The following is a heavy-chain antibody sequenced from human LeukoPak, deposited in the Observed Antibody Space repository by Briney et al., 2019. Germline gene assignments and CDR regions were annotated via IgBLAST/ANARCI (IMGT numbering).Heavy chain of an antibody. D-gene: IGHD6-13*01. CDR1: GGSISSYY. Sequence: SETLSLTCTVSGGSISSYYWSWIRQPLGKGLEWIGYIYYSGSTNYNPSLKSRVTISVDTSKNQFSLKLSSVTAADTAVYYCARGYSSSSRWAFDIWGQGTMVTVSS. V-gene: IGHV4-59*12. CDR3: ARGYSSSSRWAFDI. J-gene: IGHJ3*02. CDR2: IYYSGST.